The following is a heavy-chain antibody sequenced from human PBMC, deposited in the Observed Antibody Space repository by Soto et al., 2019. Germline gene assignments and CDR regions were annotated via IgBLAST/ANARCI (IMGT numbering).Heavy chain of an antibody. J-gene: IGHJ6*02. CDR1: GGTFSSYA. CDR3: ARGCVVGGGRCLFVFGG. CDR2: IIPTFGTA. D-gene: IGHD2-15*01. V-gene: IGHV1-69*01. Sequence: QVQLVQSGAEVKKPGSSVKVSCKASGGTFSSYAISWVRQAPGQGLEWMGGIIPTFGTANYAQKFQGRVTITGDDSTHTAYMEMSSLSSEDSGVYYCARGCVVGGGRCLFVFGGWGQGTTVPVSS.